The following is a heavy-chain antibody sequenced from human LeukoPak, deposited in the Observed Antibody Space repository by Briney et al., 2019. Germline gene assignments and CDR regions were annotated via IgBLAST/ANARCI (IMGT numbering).Heavy chain of an antibody. D-gene: IGHD3-10*01. J-gene: IGHJ4*02. CDR2: ISGSGGGP. CDR1: GFTFSKYA. Sequence: GGSLRLSCAASGFTFSKYAMSWVRQAPGKGLEWVSGISGSGGGPYYADSVKGRFTISRDNSKNTLYLQMISLRADDTAVYYCARDRYGTGNYPLDYWGQGGLVIVSS. V-gene: IGHV3-23*01. CDR3: ARDRYGTGNYPLDY.